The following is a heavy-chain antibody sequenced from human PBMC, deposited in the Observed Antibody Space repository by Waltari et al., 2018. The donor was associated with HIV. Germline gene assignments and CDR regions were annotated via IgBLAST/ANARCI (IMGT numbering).Heavy chain of an antibody. CDR1: GFTFSSYG. J-gene: IGHJ6*02. CDR3: ARGVHDFYYGMDV. V-gene: IGHV3-33*01. CDR2: IGYDGSKK. Sequence: QVQLVESGGGVVQPGRSLRLSCAVSGFTFSSYGMHWVRQAPGKGLEWGAVIGYDGSKKYYADSVKGRFTISRDNSKNTLYLQMNSLRDEDTAVYYCARGVHDFYYGMDVWGQGTSVTVSS.